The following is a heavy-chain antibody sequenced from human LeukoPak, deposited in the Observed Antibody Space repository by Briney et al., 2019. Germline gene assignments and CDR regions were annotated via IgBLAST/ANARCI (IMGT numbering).Heavy chain of an antibody. J-gene: IGHJ4*02. D-gene: IGHD6-13*01. CDR2: INHSGST. V-gene: IGHV4-34*01. CDR3: ARLHRGVAAAGTGYYFDY. Sequence: PSETLSLTCAVYGGSFSGYHWSWIRQPPGKELEWIGEINHSGSTNYNPSLKSRVTISVDTSKNQFSLKLSSVTAADTAVYYCARLHRGVAAAGTGYYFDYWGQGTLVTVSS. CDR1: GGSFSGYH.